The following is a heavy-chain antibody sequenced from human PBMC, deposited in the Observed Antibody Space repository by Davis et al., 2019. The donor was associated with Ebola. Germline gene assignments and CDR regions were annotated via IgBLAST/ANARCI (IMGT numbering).Heavy chain of an antibody. CDR2: IIPILGIA. CDR1: VGTFSSYA. J-gene: IGHJ6*02. CDR3: ARDSNYAYGMDV. Sequence: SVKVSCKASVGTFSSYAISWVRQAPGQGLEWMGRIIPILGIANYAQKFQGRVTITADKSTSTAYMELSSLRSEDTAVYYCARDSNYAYGMDVWGQGTTVTVSS. V-gene: IGHV1-69*04.